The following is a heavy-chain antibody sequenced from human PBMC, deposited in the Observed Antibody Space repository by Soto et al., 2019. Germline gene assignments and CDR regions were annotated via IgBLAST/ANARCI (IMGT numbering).Heavy chain of an antibody. J-gene: IGHJ4*02. D-gene: IGHD4-17*01. Sequence: QVQLVESGGGVVQPGRSLRLSCAASGFTFSSYGMHWVRQAPGKGLEWVAVIWYDGSNKYYADSVKGRFTISRDNSKNTLYLQMNSLRAEDTAVYYCARGSDYVDYFDYWSQGTLVTVSS. V-gene: IGHV3-33*01. CDR1: GFTFSSYG. CDR2: IWYDGSNK. CDR3: ARGSDYVDYFDY.